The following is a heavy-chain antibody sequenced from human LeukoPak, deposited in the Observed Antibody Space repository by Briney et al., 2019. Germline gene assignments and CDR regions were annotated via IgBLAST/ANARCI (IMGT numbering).Heavy chain of an antibody. J-gene: IGHJ4*02. Sequence: EASVKVSCKASGGTFSSYAISWVRQAPGQGLEWMGGIIPIFGTANYAQKFQGRVTITADESTSTAYMELSSLRSEDTAVYYCAASRGSDYDILTGGVYWGQGTLVTVSS. D-gene: IGHD3-9*01. CDR3: AASRGSDYDILTGGVY. V-gene: IGHV1-69*01. CDR2: IIPIFGTA. CDR1: GGTFSSYA.